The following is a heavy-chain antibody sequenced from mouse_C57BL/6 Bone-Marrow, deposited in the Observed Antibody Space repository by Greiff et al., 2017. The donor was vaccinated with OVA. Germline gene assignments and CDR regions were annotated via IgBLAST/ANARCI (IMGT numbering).Heavy chain of an antibody. CDR3: ARHYYGSSYY. D-gene: IGHD1-1*01. J-gene: IGHJ2*01. CDR2: ISSGGSYT. Sequence: EVQGVESGGDLVKPGGSLKLSCAASGFTFSSYGMSWVRQTPDKRLEWVATISSGGSYTYYPDSVKGRFTISGNNAKNTRNLQMSSLKSEDTAMYYCARHYYGSSYYWGQGTTLTVSS. CDR1: GFTFSSYG. V-gene: IGHV5-6*01.